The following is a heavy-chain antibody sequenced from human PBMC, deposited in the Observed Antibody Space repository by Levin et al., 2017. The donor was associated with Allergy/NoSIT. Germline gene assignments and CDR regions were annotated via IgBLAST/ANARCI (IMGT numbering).Heavy chain of an antibody. D-gene: IGHD5/OR15-5a*01. Sequence: GESLKISCAVSGFTFSSYAMTWVRQAPGKGLEWVSGVSGSGGSTYYADSVKGRFTISRDNSKNTLYLQMNSLRVEDTAVYYCAKGDGYSVYNNRALLYYFDYWGQGTLVTVSS. V-gene: IGHV3-23*01. J-gene: IGHJ4*02. CDR3: AKGDGYSVYNNRALLYYFDY. CDR1: GFTFSSYA. CDR2: VSGSGGST.